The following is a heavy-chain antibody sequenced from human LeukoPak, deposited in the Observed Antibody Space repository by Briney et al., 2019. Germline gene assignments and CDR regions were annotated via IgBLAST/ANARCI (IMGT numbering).Heavy chain of an antibody. CDR1: GYTFTSYD. D-gene: IGHD2-2*01. V-gene: IGHV1-8*01. Sequence: GASVKVSCKASGYTFTSYDINWVRQPPGQGLEWMGWMNPNSGNTGYAQKFQGRVTMTRNTSISTAYMELSSLRSEATAVYYCARGLGYHAGVLGFDYWGQGTLVTVSS. CDR2: MNPNSGNT. CDR3: ARGLGYHAGVLGFDY. J-gene: IGHJ4*02.